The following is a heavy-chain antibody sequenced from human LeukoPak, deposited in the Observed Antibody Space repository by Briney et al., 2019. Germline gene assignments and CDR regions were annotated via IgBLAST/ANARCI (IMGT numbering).Heavy chain of an antibody. CDR1: GGSISSYY. J-gene: IGHJ6*03. CDR2: IYYSGST. CDR3: ARHAAYSSSWYLNYYYYMDV. D-gene: IGHD6-13*01. Sequence: SETLSLTCTVSGGSISSYYWSWIRQPPGKGLEWIGYIYYSGSTNYNPSLKSRVTISVDTSKNQFSLKLSSVTAADTAVYYCARHAAYSSSWYLNYYYYMDVWGKGTTVTISS. V-gene: IGHV4-59*01.